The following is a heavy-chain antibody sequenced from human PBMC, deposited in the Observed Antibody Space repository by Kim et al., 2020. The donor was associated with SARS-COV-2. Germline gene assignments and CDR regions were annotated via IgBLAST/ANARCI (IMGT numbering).Heavy chain of an antibody. CDR3: ARERDGAYDYGDYDAFDI. J-gene: IGHJ3*02. CDR2: ISSGRRTI. D-gene: IGHD4-17*01. V-gene: IGHV3-48*04. Sequence: GGSLRLSCAASGFTFSSYSMNWVRQAPGKGLEWVSYISSGRRTIYYADSVKGRFTISRDNAKNSLYLQMNSLRAEDTAVYYCARERDGAYDYGDYDAFDIWGQGTMVTVSS. CDR1: GFTFSSYS.